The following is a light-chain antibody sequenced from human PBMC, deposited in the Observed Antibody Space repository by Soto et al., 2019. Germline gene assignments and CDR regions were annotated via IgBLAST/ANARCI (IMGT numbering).Light chain of an antibody. CDR3: QKYDSAPLT. J-gene: IGKJ4*01. Sequence: DIQMTQSPSSLSASVGDRVTITCQASQDIRKYLNWYQQKPGKPIQLLIYGASTLHSGVPSRFSGSGSGTDFTLTISSLQPEDVATYYCQKYDSAPLTFGGGTKVDI. CDR2: GAS. V-gene: IGKV1-27*01. CDR1: QDIRKY.